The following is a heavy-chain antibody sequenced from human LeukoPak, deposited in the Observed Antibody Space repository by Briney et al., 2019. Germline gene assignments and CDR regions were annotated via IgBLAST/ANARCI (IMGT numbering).Heavy chain of an antibody. V-gene: IGHV5-51*01. CDR3: ARGGIVVVPAAPFDY. CDR1: GYSITSYW. CDR2: IYPGDSDT. Sequence: GESLKISCKGSGYSITSYWIGWVRQMPGKGLEWMGIIYPGDSDTRYSPSFQGQVTISADKSISTAYLQWSSLKASDTAMYYCARGGIVVVPAAPFDYWGQGTLVTVSS. J-gene: IGHJ4*02. D-gene: IGHD2-2*01.